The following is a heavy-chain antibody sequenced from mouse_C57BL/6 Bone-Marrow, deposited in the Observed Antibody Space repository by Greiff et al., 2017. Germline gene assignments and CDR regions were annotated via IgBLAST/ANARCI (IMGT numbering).Heavy chain of an antibody. CDR3: ARGAMDY. Sequence: VQLQQSGPELVKPGASVKISCKASGYTFTDYYMNWVNQSHGKSLEWIGDINPNNGGTSYNQKFKGKATLTVDKSSSTAYMELRSLTSEDSAVYYCARGAMDYWGQGTSVTVSS. CDR1: GYTFTDYY. J-gene: IGHJ4*01. CDR2: INPNNGGT. V-gene: IGHV1-26*01.